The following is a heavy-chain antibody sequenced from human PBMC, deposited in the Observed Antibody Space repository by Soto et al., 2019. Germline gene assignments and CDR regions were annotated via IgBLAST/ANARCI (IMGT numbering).Heavy chain of an antibody. D-gene: IGHD3-16*02. Sequence: PSETLSLTCTVSGGSISSGGYYWSWIRQHPGKGLEWIGYIYYSGSTYYNPSLKSRVTISVDTSKNQFSLKLSSVTAADTAVYYCATSTFGGVIGPIDAFDIWGQGTMVTVS. CDR1: GGSISSGGYY. V-gene: IGHV4-31*03. CDR3: ATSTFGGVIGPIDAFDI. CDR2: IYYSGST. J-gene: IGHJ3*02.